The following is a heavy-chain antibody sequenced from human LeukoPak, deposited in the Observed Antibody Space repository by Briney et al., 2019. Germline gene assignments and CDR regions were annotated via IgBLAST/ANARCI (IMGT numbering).Heavy chain of an antibody. CDR1: GYTFTSYY. V-gene: IGHV1-46*01. D-gene: IGHD5-18*01. CDR2: INPSGGTT. J-gene: IGHJ4*02. CDR3: ARRGAVDTTMTN. Sequence: ASVKVSCKASGYTFTSYYMHWGRQAPGRGLELMGIINPSGGTTSYAQKFQGRVTMTRDTSTSTVYMELSSLRSEDTAVYYCARRGAVDTTMTNWGQGTLVTVSS.